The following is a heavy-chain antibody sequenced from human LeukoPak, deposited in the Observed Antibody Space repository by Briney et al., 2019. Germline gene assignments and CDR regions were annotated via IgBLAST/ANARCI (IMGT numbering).Heavy chain of an antibody. V-gene: IGHV3-7*01. Sequence: GGSLRLSCAASGFTFSSYWMNCVRQAPGKGLEWVANIKGDGSEKYYVDSVKGRFTISRDNAKNFLYLQVNSLRADDTAVYYCARARLSFTRGIGANYFDYWGQGTPVTVSS. D-gene: IGHD2-15*01. CDR3: ARARLSFTRGIGANYFDY. CDR1: GFTFSSYW. CDR2: IKGDGSEK. J-gene: IGHJ4*02.